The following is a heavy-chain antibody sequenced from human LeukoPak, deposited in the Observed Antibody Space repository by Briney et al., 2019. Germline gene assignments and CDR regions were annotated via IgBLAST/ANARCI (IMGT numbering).Heavy chain of an antibody. Sequence: SETLSLTCTVSGGSINTPNYYWGWIRQTPGKGLEWIGNIFYSGGTYYSPSLTSRVTISLDTSRNQFSLKLSSVTAADTAVYYCARAALRTPLTYFDYWGQGTLVTVSS. CDR2: IFYSGGT. D-gene: IGHD5-12*01. CDR1: GGSINTPNYY. V-gene: IGHV4-39*07. J-gene: IGHJ4*02. CDR3: ARAALRTPLTYFDY.